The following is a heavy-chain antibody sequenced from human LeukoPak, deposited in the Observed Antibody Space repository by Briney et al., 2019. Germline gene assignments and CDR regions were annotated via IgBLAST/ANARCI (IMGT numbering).Heavy chain of an antibody. CDR1: GGSISSYY. CDR2: IYYSGST. V-gene: IGHV4-59*01. Sequence: MPSETLSLTCTVSGGSISSYYWSWIRQPPGKGLEWIGCIYYSGSTNYNPSLKSRVTISVDTSKNQFSLKLSSVTAADTAVYYCAREGSSASRDAFDIWGQGTMVTVSS. CDR3: AREGSSASRDAFDI. J-gene: IGHJ3*02.